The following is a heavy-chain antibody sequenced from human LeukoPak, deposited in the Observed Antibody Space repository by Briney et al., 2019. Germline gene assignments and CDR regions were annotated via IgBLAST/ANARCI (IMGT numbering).Heavy chain of an antibody. CDR1: GYTFTGYY. CDR3: ARDRNWNFPF. J-gene: IGHJ4*02. CDR2: INPNSGGT. V-gene: IGHV1-2*02. D-gene: IGHD1-7*01. Sequence: GASVKVSCKASGYTFTGYYMHWVRQAPGQGLEWMGWINPNSGGTNYAQKFQGRVTLTRDTSISTAYMELSSLRSDDTAVYYCARDRNWNFPFWGQGTLVTVSS.